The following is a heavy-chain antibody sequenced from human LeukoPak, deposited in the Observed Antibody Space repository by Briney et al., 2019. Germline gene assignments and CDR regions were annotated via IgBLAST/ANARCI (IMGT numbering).Heavy chain of an antibody. J-gene: IGHJ5*02. D-gene: IGHD3-22*01. CDR1: GFTFSSYA. V-gene: IGHV3-23*01. Sequence: GGSLRLSCAASGFTFSSYAMSWVRQAPGKGLEWVSSISGSDGSTYYADSVKGRFTISRDNSKNTLYLQMNSLRAEDTAVYYCARDLGQYYDTSDNWFDPWGQGTLVTVSS. CDR3: ARDLGQYYDTSDNWFDP. CDR2: ISGSDGST.